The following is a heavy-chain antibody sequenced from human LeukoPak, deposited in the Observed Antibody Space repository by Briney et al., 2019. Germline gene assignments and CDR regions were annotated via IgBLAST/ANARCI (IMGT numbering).Heavy chain of an antibody. Sequence: KVSCKGSGYSFSSYWIAWVRQMPGKGLEWMGIIYPGDSDTRYSPSFQGQVTMSADKSINTAYLQWSSLKASDTAMYYCARRQGCSSTSCPPDSWGQGTLVTVSS. D-gene: IGHD2-2*01. V-gene: IGHV5-51*01. CDR3: ARRQGCSSTSCPPDS. CDR2: IYPGDSDT. CDR1: GYSFSSYW. J-gene: IGHJ4*02.